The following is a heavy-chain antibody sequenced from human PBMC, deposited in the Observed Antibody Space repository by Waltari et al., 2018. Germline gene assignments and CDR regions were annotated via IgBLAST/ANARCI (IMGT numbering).Heavy chain of an antibody. CDR2: TAACGTI. CDR1: GFPFNTYA. Sequence: VQLVESGGGLVQPGGSLRLSCAASGFPFNTYAMIWVRQAPGKGLEWVSATAACGTIYYAGSVKGRFTISRDNSKTTVYLQMNNLRTEDTALYYCARDASENYLRYFDPWGQGTLVTVSS. V-gene: IGHV3-23*04. J-gene: IGHJ5*02. CDR3: ARDASENYLRYFDP. D-gene: IGHD1-26*01.